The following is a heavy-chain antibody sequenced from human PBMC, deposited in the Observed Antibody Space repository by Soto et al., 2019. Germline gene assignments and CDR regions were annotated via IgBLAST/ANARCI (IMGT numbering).Heavy chain of an antibody. CDR1: GGTFSSYT. D-gene: IGHD2-2*01. CDR3: VGAGGGEREAAMVFINWFDP. J-gene: IGHJ5*02. Sequence: QVQLVQSGAEVKKPGSSVKVSCKASGGTFSSYTISWVRQAPGQGLEWMGRIIPILGIANYAQKFQGRVKITAEKSASTAYVGLGSLRTEDTAVYYWVGAGGGEREAAMVFINWFDPWGQGTLVTVSS. V-gene: IGHV1-69*02. CDR2: IIPILGIA.